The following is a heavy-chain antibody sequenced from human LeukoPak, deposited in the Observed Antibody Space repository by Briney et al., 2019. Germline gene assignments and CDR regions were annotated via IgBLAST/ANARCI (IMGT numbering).Heavy chain of an antibody. J-gene: IGHJ4*02. D-gene: IGHD1-26*01. CDR1: GYTFTNYY. V-gene: IGHV1-46*01. Sequence: ASVKVSFKASGYTFTNYYIHWVRQAPGQGLEWMGIINPSGGSTTYAQKFQGRVTMTRDTSTSTMYMELSSLRSEDTAVYYCARGISGKQSLDYWGQGTLVTVSS. CDR3: ARGISGKQSLDY. CDR2: INPSGGST.